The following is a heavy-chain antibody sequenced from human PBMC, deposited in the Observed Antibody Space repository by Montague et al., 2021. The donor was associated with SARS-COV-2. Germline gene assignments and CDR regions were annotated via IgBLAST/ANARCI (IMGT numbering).Heavy chain of an antibody. CDR2: ISQSGNT. CDR3: ARLGDGIVPSHILGLGPYYSFYSMDV. Sequence: SETLSLTCAVSGGSFSRCYWSWIRQPPGKGLEWIGEISQSGNTKYNPSLQSRVPISLDTSRNQFSLKVSSVTAADTAIYYCARLGDGIVPSHILGLGPYYSFYSMDVWGKGTTVTVSS. V-gene: IGHV4-34*01. D-gene: IGHD7-27*01. J-gene: IGHJ6*03. CDR1: GGSFSRCY.